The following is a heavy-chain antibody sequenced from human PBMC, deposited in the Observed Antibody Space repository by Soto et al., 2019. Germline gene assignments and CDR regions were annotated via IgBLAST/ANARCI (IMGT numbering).Heavy chain of an antibody. CDR1: GDSVSSNSAA. CDR2: TYYRSKWYN. Sequence: QVQLQQSGPGLVKPSQTLSLTCAISGDSVSSNSAAWNWIRQSPSRGLEWLGRTYYRSKWYNDYAVSVKSRIIINPETSKNQCSLQLNSVTPEDTAVYYCARDGGKVVAGGFHIWGQGTLVTVSS. V-gene: IGHV6-1*01. CDR3: ARDGGKVVAGGFHI. J-gene: IGHJ4*02. D-gene: IGHD6-13*01.